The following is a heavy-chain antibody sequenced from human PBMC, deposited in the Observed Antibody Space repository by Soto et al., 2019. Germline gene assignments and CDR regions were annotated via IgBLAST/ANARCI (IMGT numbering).Heavy chain of an antibody. V-gene: IGHV4-59*08. CDR1: GGSIRGYY. CDR2: IFHSGST. J-gene: IGHJ4*02. Sequence: PPETLSLTCTVSGGSIRGYYWSWIRQTPGLGLEWVGYIFHSGSTDYNTSLKSRVTMSLDTSMNYFSLKLSSVTATDTAVYFCARQCGGSWYYFDSWGQGTLVTVSS. D-gene: IGHD6-13*01. CDR3: ARQCGGSWYYFDS.